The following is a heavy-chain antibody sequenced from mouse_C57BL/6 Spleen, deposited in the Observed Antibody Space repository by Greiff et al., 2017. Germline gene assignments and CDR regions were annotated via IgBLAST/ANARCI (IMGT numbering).Heavy chain of an antibody. J-gene: IGHJ2*01. D-gene: IGHD2-3*01. CDR3: ARENDGYYGYFDC. CDR2: ISSGSSTI. CDR1: GFTFSDYG. V-gene: IGHV5-17*01. Sequence: DVMLVESGGGLVKPGGSLKLSCAASGFTFSDYGMHWVRQAPEKGLEWVAYISSGSSTIYSADTVKGRFTISRDNAKNTLFLQMTSLRSEDAAMYYCARENDGYYGYFDCWGQGTTLTVSS.